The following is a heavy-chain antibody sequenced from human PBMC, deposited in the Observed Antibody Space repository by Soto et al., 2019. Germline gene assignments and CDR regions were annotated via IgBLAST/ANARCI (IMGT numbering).Heavy chain of an antibody. CDR2: ISSSGSTI. J-gene: IGHJ6*03. Sequence: GGSLRLSCAASGFTFSDYYMSWIRQAPGKGLEWVSYISSSGSTIYYADSVKGRFTISRDNAKNSLYLQMNSLRAEDTAVYYCARGRRQQLVRVWSYYMDVWGKGTTVTVSS. CDR1: GFTFSDYY. CDR3: ARGRRQQLVRVWSYYMDV. D-gene: IGHD6-6*01. V-gene: IGHV3-11*01.